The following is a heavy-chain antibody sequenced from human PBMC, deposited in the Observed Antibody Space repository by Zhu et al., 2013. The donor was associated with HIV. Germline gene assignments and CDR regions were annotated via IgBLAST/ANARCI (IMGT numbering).Heavy chain of an antibody. CDR2: IIPIFGTA. CDR3: ARVTMGGVAVAGRRNNWFDP. D-gene: IGHD6-19*01. CDR1: GGTFSSYA. J-gene: IGHJ5*02. V-gene: IGHV1-69*01. Sequence: QVQLVQSGAEVKKPGSSVKVSCKASGGTFSSYAISWVRQAPGQGLEWMGGIIPIFGTANYAQKFQGRVTITADESTSTAYMELSSLRSEDTAVYYCARVTMGGVAVAGRRNNWFDPWGQGNPGSPSPQ.